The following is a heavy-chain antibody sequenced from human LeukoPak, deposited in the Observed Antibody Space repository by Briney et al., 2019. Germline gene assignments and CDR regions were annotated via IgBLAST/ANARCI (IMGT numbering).Heavy chain of an antibody. V-gene: IGHV3-48*02. J-gene: IGHJ4*02. D-gene: IGHD2-15*01. CDR3: AQKGGADH. CDR1: GFTFSRFG. Sequence: GGSLRLSCVASGFTFSRFGMNWVRQAPGKGLEWISYISSSSSAIYYADSVKGRFTISRDNGKNSLYLQMNSLRDEDTAVYYCAQKGGADHWGQGTLVTVSS. CDR2: ISSSSSAI.